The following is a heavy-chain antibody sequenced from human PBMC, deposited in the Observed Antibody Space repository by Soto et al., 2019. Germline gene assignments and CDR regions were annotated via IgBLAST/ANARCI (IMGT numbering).Heavy chain of an antibody. CDR1: GFTFSDHA. D-gene: IGHD6-19*01. CDR2: ATNNGDRA. Sequence: EVQLLESGGGLVQPGGSLRLSCAASGFTFSDHALTWVRQAPGKGLGWVSTATNNGDRAFYADSVRGRFTVSRDRSKNTLYLQMNSLRAEDTAVYFCARPPLYSSGGYFDTWGQGALVTVSS. J-gene: IGHJ4*02. CDR3: ARPPLYSSGGYFDT. V-gene: IGHV3-23*01.